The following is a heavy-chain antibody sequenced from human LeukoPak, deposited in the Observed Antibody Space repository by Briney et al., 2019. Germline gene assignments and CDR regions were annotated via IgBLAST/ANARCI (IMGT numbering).Heavy chain of an antibody. CDR1: GGSISSYY. CDR3: ARDTDGGNSYYFDY. V-gene: IGHV4-59*12. D-gene: IGHD4-23*01. Sequence: PSETLSLTCTVSGGSISSYYWSWIRQPPGKGLEWIGYIYYSGSTNYNPSLKSRVTISVDTSKNQFSLKLSSVTAADTAVYYCARDTDGGNSYYFDYWGQGTLVTVSS. CDR2: IYYSGST. J-gene: IGHJ4*02.